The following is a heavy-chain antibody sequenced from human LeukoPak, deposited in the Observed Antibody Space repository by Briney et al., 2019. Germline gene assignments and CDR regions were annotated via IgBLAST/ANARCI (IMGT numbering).Heavy chain of an antibody. CDR3: AELGITMIGGV. V-gene: IGHV1-46*01. CDR2: INPSSGTT. D-gene: IGHD3-10*02. J-gene: IGHJ6*04. Sequence: ASVKVSCKASGYTFTNYYMVWVRQAPGQGLEWMGIINPSSGTTNYAQKFQGRVTMTRDMSTSTVYMELSSLRSEDTAVYYCAELGITMIGGVWGKGTTVTISS. CDR1: GYTFTNYY.